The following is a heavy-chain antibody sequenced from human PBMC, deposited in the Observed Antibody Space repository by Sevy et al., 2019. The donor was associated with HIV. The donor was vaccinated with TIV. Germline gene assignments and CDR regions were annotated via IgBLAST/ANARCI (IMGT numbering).Heavy chain of an antibody. D-gene: IGHD1-26*01. CDR3: AGENAWGRGYS. CDR1: GGSITSLY. CDR2: IYYNGHI. Sequence: SETLSLTCTVSGGSITSLYWNWIRQPPGKGLEWIANIYYNGHINYNPSLMSRVTISLDTSKNQFSLRLSAVAAADTAMYYCAGENAWGRGYSWGQGTLVTVSS. J-gene: IGHJ4*02. V-gene: IGHV4-59*08.